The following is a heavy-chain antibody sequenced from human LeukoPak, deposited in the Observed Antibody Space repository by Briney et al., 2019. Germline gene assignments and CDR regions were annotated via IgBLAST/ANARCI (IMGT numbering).Heavy chain of an antibody. CDR3: ARDAVYSSSWQYY. CDR1: GFTFSSYG. CDR2: IWYDGSNK. V-gene: IGHV3-33*01. Sequence: RGSLRLSCAASGFTFSSYGVHWVRQAPGKGLEWVADIWYDGSNKYYADSVKGRFTISRDNSKNTLYLQMNSLRAEDTAVYYCARDAVYSSSWQYYWGQGTLVTVSS. D-gene: IGHD6-13*01. J-gene: IGHJ4*02.